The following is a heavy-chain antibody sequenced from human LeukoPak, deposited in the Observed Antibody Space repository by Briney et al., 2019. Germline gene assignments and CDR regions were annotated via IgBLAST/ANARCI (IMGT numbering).Heavy chain of an antibody. CDR1: GYTFTSYY. V-gene: IGHV1-46*01. CDR3: GCSSWTEYYYMDV. D-gene: IGHD6-13*01. Sequence: ASVKVSCKASGYTFTSYYMHWVRQAPGQGLEWMGIINPSGGSTSYAQKFQGRVTMTRDMSTSTAYMELSRLRSDDTAVYYCGCSSWTEYYYMDVWGKGTTVTISS. J-gene: IGHJ6*03. CDR2: INPSGGST.